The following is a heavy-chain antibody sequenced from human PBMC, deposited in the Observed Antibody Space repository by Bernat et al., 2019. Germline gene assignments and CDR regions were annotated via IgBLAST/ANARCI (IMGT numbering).Heavy chain of an antibody. D-gene: IGHD5-24*01. CDR2: IYPGDSDT. CDR3: ARLGLHWWFES. CDR1: GYSFTNSW. J-gene: IGHJ5*01. Sequence: EVQVVQSGAEVKKPGESLKISCKASGYSFTNSWIGWVRQMSGKGLEWVGIIYPGDSDTRYSPSFQGQVTISADKSINTAYLQWSSLEASDTAMYYCARLGLHWWFESWDQGTLVTVSS. V-gene: IGHV5-51*01.